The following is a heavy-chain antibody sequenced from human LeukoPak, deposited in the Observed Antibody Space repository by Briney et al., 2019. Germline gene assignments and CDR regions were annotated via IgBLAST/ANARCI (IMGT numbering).Heavy chain of an antibody. V-gene: IGHV1-46*01. J-gene: IGHJ4*02. Sequence: GASVKVSCKASGYTFTNYHMHWVRQAPGQGLEWMGVINPVTGSTTYAQKFQGRVTMTRDTSTGTVYMELSSLRSEDTAVYYCARESGNYDYWGQGTLVTVSS. CDR2: INPVTGST. CDR3: ARESGNYDY. D-gene: IGHD1-26*01. CDR1: GYTFTNYH.